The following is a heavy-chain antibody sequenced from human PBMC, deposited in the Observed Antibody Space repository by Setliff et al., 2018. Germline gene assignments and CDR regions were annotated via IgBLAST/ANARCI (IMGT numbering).Heavy chain of an antibody. CDR2: IIPIFGTT. J-gene: IGHJ4*02. CDR3: AREKKYSSSTSFFGSGFGF. CDR1: GGTFNNYL. V-gene: IGHV1-69*05. Sequence: SVKVSCKASGGTFNNYLISWVRQAPGQGLEWMGGIIPIFGTTRYTQKFQGRLTFFMDESTNTAYMELSSLRSEDTAVYFCAREKKYSSSTSFFGSGFGFWGQGTLVTVSS. D-gene: IGHD3-3*01.